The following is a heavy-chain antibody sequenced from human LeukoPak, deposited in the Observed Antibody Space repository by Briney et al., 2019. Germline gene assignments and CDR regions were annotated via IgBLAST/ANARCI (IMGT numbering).Heavy chain of an antibody. CDR3: ARAPMEVVVPAADDYYYGMDV. D-gene: IGHD2-2*01. V-gene: IGHV1-8*01. Sequence: ASVKVSCKASGYTFTSYDINWVRQATGQGLEWMGWMNPNSGNTGYAQKFQGRVTVTRNTSISTAYMELSSLRSEDTAVYYCARAPMEVVVPAADDYYYGMDVWGQGTTVTVSS. CDR2: MNPNSGNT. CDR1: GYTFTSYD. J-gene: IGHJ6*02.